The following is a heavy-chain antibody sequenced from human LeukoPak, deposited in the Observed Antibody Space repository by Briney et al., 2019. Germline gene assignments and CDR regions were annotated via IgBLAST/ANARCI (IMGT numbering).Heavy chain of an antibody. J-gene: IGHJ5*02. CDR1: GGTFSSYA. D-gene: IGHD2/OR15-2a*01. Sequence: ASVKVSCKASGGTFSSYAISWVRQAPGQGLEWMGWISAYNGNTNYAQKLQGRVTMTTDTSTSTAYMELRSLRSDDTAVYYCARDLRSQFLSFDPWGQGTLVTVSS. CDR2: ISAYNGNT. V-gene: IGHV1-18*01. CDR3: ARDLRSQFLSFDP.